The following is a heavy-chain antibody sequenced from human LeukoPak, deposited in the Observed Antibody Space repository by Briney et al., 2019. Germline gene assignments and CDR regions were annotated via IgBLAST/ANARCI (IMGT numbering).Heavy chain of an antibody. V-gene: IGHV1-46*01. D-gene: IGHD5-24*01. CDR1: GYTFTSYY. J-gene: IGHJ4*02. Sequence: ASVKVSCKASGYTFTSYYMHWVRQAPGQGLEWMGIINPSGGSTSYAQKFQGRVTMTTDTSTSTAYMELRSLRSDDTAVYYCARDRDGPDYWGQGTLVTVSS. CDR2: INPSGGST. CDR3: ARDRDGPDY.